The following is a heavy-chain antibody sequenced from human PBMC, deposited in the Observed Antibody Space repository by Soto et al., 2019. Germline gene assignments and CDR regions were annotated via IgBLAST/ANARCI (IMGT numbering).Heavy chain of an antibody. CDR1: GFTASNNY. CDR3: ASGFYGPPPGYFDE. CDR2: IYDGGST. V-gene: IGHV3-66*01. D-gene: IGHD3-10*01. Sequence: GRSLRLSCAASGFTASNNYMRWVRQAPGKGMEWVSVIYDGGSTYYAESVKDRFTISRDNSKNTLYLQMNSLRTGDTAVYYCASGFYGPPPGYFDEWGTRRIVTVSS. J-gene: IGHJ4*02.